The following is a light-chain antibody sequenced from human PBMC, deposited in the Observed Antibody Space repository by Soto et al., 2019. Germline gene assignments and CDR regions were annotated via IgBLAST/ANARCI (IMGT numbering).Light chain of an antibody. V-gene: IGKV3-11*01. J-gene: IGKJ1*01. CDR2: DAS. CDR1: RSVSNY. CDR3: QQRSNWPLT. Sequence: TLSLSPGERATLSCRGSRSVSNYFAWYQQKPGQAPRLLIYDASNRATGIPARFSGSGSGTDFTLTISSLEPEDFAVYYCQQRSNWPLTFGHGTKVDIK.